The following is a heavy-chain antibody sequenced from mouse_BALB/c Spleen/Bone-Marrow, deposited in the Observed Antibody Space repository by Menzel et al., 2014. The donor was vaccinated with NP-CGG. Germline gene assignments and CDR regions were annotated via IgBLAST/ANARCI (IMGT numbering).Heavy chain of an antibody. J-gene: IGHJ4*01. D-gene: IGHD1-2*01. V-gene: IGHV2-4-1*01. CDR2: IWSGGST. CDR3: ARNWGYGYLFYAMDY. CDR1: GFSLTSYG. Sequence: VQRVESGPGLVQPSQSLSITCTVSGFSLTSYGVHWVRQSPGKGLEWLGVIWSGGSTDYNAAFISRLSISKDNSKSXVFFKMNSLQADDTAIYYCARNWGYGYLFYAMDYWGQGTSVTVSS.